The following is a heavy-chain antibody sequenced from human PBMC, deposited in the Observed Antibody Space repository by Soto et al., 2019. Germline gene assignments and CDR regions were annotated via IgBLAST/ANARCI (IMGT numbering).Heavy chain of an antibody. D-gene: IGHD1-1*01. CDR3: ARIGTGYYYMDV. J-gene: IGHJ6*03. CDR2: INSDGSRT. CDR1: GFTFSTYW. V-gene: IGHV3-74*01. Sequence: EVQLVESGGGLGQPGGSLRLSCAASGFTFSTYWMHWVRQVPGKGLVWVSRINSDGSRTNYGDSVRGRFTTSRDNAKNTLYLKMNSLRAEDTAVYFCARIGTGYYYMDVWGKGTTVTVSS.